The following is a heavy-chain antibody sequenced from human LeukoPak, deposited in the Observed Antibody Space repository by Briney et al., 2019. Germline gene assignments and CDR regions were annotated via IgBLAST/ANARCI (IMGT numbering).Heavy chain of an antibody. J-gene: IGHJ5*02. V-gene: IGHV1-8*01. CDR3: ARGPNKSDGGNSGSAWFDP. D-gene: IGHD4-23*01. Sequence: GASVKVSCKASGYTLTTYDINWVRQATGQGLEWMGWMNPNSGNTGYAQKFQGRVTMTRNTSISTAYMELRSLRSEDTAVYYCARGPNKSDGGNSGSAWFDPWGQGTLVTVSS. CDR2: MNPNSGNT. CDR1: GYTLTTYD.